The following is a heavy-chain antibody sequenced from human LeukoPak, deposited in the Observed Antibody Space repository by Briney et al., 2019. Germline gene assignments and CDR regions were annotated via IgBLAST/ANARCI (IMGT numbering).Heavy chain of an antibody. V-gene: IGHV3-21*01. J-gene: IGHJ4*02. CDR1: GFTFSRYS. Sequence: GGSLRLSCAASGFTFSRYSMNWVRQAPGKGLEWVSSISGSSSYIYYADSVKGRFTISRDNAKNSLYLQMNSLRAEDTAVYYCARGLYSSSWSQADYWGQGTLVTVSS. D-gene: IGHD6-13*01. CDR2: ISGSSSYI. CDR3: ARGLYSSSWSQADY.